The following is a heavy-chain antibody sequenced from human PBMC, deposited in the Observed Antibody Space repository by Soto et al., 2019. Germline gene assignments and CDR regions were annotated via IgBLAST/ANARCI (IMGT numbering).Heavy chain of an antibody. CDR2: IGSAGDT. V-gene: IGHV3-13*04. CDR1: GFIFSNYD. D-gene: IGHD1-26*01. Sequence: PGGSLRLSCAASGFIFSNYDMQWVRQTTGKGLEWVSAIGSAGDTYYPGSVKGRFTISRENAKNSLFLQMNSLRAEDTAVYYCARGYYSGSFPYFDSWGQGVLVTVS. J-gene: IGHJ4*02. CDR3: ARGYYSGSFPYFDS.